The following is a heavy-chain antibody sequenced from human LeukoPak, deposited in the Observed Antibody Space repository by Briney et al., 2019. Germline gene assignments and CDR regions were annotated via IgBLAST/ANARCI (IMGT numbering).Heavy chain of an antibody. Sequence: SETLSLTCAVYGGSFSGYYWSWIRQPPGRGLEWIGEINHSGSTNYNPSLKSRVTISVDTSKNQFSLMLTSVTAADTAVYYCARASAYSSSSGVNCWGQGTLVTVSS. J-gene: IGHJ4*02. CDR3: ARASAYSSSSGVNC. V-gene: IGHV4-34*01. CDR1: GGSFSGYY. CDR2: INHSGST. D-gene: IGHD6-6*01.